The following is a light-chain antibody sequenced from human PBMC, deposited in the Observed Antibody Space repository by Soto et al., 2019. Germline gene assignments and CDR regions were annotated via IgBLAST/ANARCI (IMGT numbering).Light chain of an antibody. J-gene: IGKJ1*01. Sequence: DIQMTQSPSSLSASVGDRVTMTCRASQAISNYVAWYQQKPGQVPNLLIYASSTLQSGVPSRFSGSGSGTDFTLTISSLQPEDFATYYCQKYNDDSRTFGQGTKVEVQ. V-gene: IGKV1-27*01. CDR3: QKYNDDSRT. CDR1: QAISNY. CDR2: ASS.